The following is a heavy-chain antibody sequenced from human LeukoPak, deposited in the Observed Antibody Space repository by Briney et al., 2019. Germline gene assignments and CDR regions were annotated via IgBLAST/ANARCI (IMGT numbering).Heavy chain of an antibody. Sequence: PGGSLRLSCAASGFPFSHSAMTWVRQAPGKGLEWVSSVSGSGGSTYYADSVKGRFTISRDDSKSTLFLRMNSLRAEDTAVYYCAKDKAVGYCIGGTCSYFDYWGQGTLVTVSS. D-gene: IGHD2-15*01. CDR1: GFPFSHSA. CDR3: AKDKAVGYCIGGTCSYFDY. J-gene: IGHJ4*02. CDR2: VSGSGGST. V-gene: IGHV3-23*01.